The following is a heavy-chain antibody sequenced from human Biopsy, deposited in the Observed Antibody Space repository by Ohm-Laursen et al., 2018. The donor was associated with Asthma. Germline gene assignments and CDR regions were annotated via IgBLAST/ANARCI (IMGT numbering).Heavy chain of an antibody. CDR2: INPNGGAT. J-gene: IGHJ5*02. V-gene: IGHV1-2*06. Sequence: ASVKVSCKPSGGTFSRYAISWVRQAPGEGLEWMGRINPNGGATIYAQKFQGRVTMTRDTSISTAYMELSRLTSDDTAVYYCARVQKSPGDRWFDPWGQGTLVTVSS. CDR3: ARVQKSPGDRWFDP. CDR1: GGTFSRYA. D-gene: IGHD7-27*01.